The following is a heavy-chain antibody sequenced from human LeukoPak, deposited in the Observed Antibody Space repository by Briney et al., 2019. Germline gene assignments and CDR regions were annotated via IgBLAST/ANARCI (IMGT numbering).Heavy chain of an antibody. CDR1: GGSISSSDYW. J-gene: IGHJ4*02. D-gene: IGHD2-8*02. CDR2: IYYLGNS. V-gene: IGHV4-39*01. Sequence: SETLSLTCTVSGGSISSSDYWWGCIRQPPGKGLEWIGSIYYLGNSHYNPSLKSRVSMSVDTSKNQFSLKLTSATASDTALYYCARQLGTGRWTFDSWGQGNLVTVSS. CDR3: ARQLGTGRWTFDS.